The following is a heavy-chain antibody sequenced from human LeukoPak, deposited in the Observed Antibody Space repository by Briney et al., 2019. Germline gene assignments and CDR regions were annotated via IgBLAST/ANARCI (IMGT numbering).Heavy chain of an antibody. Sequence: GGSLRLSCAASGFTFSASPMHWVRQASGKGLEWVGRITGTHATAYSATVKGRFTISRDDSKYTTYLQMNSLETEDTAVYYCAKEWLDYGGNSGDGWYFDLWGRGTLVTVSS. V-gene: IGHV3-73*01. J-gene: IGHJ2*01. CDR3: AKEWLDYGGNSGDGWYFDL. D-gene: IGHD4-23*01. CDR2: ITGTHAT. CDR1: GFTFSASP.